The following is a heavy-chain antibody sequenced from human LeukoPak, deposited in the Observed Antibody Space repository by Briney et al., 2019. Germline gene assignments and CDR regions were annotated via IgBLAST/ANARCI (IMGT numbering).Heavy chain of an antibody. CDR3: AKDLFQRAVGWFDP. CDR2: IRYDGSNK. V-gene: IGHV3-30*02. D-gene: IGHD1-1*01. J-gene: IGHJ5*02. Sequence: GGSLRLSCAASGFTFSSYGMHWVRQAPGKGLEWVAFIRYDGSNKYYADSVKGRFTISRDNSKNTLYLQMNGLRAEDTAVYYCAKDLFQRAVGWFDPWGQGTLVTVSS. CDR1: GFTFSSYG.